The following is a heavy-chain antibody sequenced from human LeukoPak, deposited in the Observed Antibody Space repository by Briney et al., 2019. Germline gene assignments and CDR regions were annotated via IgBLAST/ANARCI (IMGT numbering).Heavy chain of an antibody. Sequence: SETLSLTCAVYGGSFSGYYWSWIRQPPGNGLEWIGEINHSGSTNYNPSLKSRVTISVDTSKNQFSLKLSSVTAADTAVYYCARGRYYDSSGYYYVGPPYFVYWGQGTLVTVSS. CDR3: ARGRYYDSSGYYYVGPPYFVY. CDR1: GGSFSGYY. D-gene: IGHD3-22*01. J-gene: IGHJ4*02. V-gene: IGHV4-34*01. CDR2: INHSGST.